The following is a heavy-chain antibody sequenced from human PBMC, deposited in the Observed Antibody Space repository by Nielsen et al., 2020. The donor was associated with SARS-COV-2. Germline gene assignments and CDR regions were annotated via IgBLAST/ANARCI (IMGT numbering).Heavy chain of an antibody. V-gene: IGHV3-74*01. Sequence: GGSLRLSCAGSGFSFNNYYMNWVRQVPGKGLVWVSRINTDGRKTAYADSVKGRFTISRDNARDTVYLQMNSLSAEDTAVYYCVRVRDDGYYYDTGPFDYWGQGALVTVSS. J-gene: IGHJ4*02. CDR1: GFSFNNYY. CDR3: VRVRDDGYYYDTGPFDY. CDR2: INTDGRKT. D-gene: IGHD3-22*01.